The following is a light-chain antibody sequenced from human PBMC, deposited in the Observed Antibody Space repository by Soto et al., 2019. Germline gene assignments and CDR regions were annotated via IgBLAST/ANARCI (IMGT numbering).Light chain of an antibody. J-gene: IGKJ1*01. CDR3: LRLSDICWT. CDR2: AAS. Sequence: IQMTRCTSYLRACFGDGVSVYCWASQGIRNDLEWYQQKPGKAPKLLIFAASNLQSGVPSRCRGSGSYKVVTLSRSHRQPEVAVPYYGLRLSDICWTNGRGTKVDIK. V-gene: IGKV1-6*01. CDR1: QGIRND.